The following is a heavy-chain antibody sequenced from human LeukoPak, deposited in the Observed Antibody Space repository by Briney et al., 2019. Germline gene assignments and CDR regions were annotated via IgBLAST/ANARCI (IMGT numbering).Heavy chain of an antibody. V-gene: IGHV3-30*04. Sequence: GGSLRLSCAASGFTFSSYAMHWVRQAPGKGLEWVAVISYDGSNKYYADSVKGRFTISRDNSKNTLYLQMNSLRAEDTAVYYCARDHVLDSSGWGGDWFDPWGQGTLVTVSS. J-gene: IGHJ5*02. CDR2: ISYDGSNK. D-gene: IGHD6-19*01. CDR1: GFTFSSYA. CDR3: ARDHVLDSSGWGGDWFDP.